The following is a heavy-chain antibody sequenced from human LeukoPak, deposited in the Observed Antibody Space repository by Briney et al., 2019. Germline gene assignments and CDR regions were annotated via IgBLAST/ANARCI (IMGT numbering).Heavy chain of an antibody. Sequence: SVKVSCKASGGTFSSYAISWVRQAPGQGLEWMGRIIPILGIANYAQKFQGRVTITADKSTSTAYMELSSLRSEDTAVYYCAKTYRGSTLGGEYYFDYWGQGTLVTVSS. D-gene: IGHD1-26*01. J-gene: IGHJ4*02. CDR1: GGTFSSYA. CDR3: AKTYRGSTLGGEYYFDY. V-gene: IGHV1-69*04. CDR2: IIPILGIA.